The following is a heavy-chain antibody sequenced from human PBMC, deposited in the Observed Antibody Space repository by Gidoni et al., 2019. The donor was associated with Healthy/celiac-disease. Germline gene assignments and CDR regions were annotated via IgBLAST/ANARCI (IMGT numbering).Heavy chain of an antibody. Sequence: QVQLQESGPGLVKPSETLSLTGTVPGGPISSYYWRWIRQPPGTGLEWIGYIYYSGSTNYNPSRKSRVTISVDTSKNQFSLKLSSVTAADTAVYYCARDSSGCFTWGQGTLVTVSS. CDR1: GGPISSYY. J-gene: IGHJ5*02. CDR2: IYYSGST. D-gene: IGHD6-19*01. CDR3: ARDSSGCFT. V-gene: IGHV4-59*01.